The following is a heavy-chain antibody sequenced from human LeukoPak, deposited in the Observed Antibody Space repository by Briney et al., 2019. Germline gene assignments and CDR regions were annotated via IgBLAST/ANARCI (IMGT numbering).Heavy chain of an antibody. V-gene: IGHV4-39*01. D-gene: IGHD1-26*01. CDR2: VYYSGST. J-gene: IGHJ4*02. Sequence: SETLSLTCAVYGGSISSSTYYWGWIRQPPGKGLEWIGSVYYSGSTYYNPSLKSRVTISVDTSKNQFSLKLSSVTAADTAVYYCARLVSGSSLFFDYWGQGTLVTVSS. CDR1: GGSISSSTYY. CDR3: ARLVSGSSLFFDY.